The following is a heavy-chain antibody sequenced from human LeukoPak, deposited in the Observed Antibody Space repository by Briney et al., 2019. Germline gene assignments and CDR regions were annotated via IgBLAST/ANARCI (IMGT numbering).Heavy chain of an antibody. D-gene: IGHD4-11*01. CDR1: GGTFSSYA. J-gene: IGHJ4*02. V-gene: IGHV1-69*04. CDR2: IIPILGIA. Sequence: ASVKVSCKASGGTFSSYAISWVRQAPGQGLEWMGRIIPILGIANYAQKFQGRVTITADKSTSTAYMELSSLRSEDTAVYYCARANDYTPECFDYWGQGTLVTVSS. CDR3: ARANDYTPECFDY.